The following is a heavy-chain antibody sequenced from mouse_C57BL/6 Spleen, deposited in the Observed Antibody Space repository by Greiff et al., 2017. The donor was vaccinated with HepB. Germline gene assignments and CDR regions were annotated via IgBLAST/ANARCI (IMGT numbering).Heavy chain of an antibody. V-gene: IGHV3-6*01. CDR2: ISYDGSN. Sequence: EVKLQESGPGLVKPSQSLSLTCSVTGYSITSGYYWNWIRQFPGNKLEWMGYISYDGSNNYNPSLKNRISITRDTSKNQFFLKLNSVTTEDTATYYCAYSNYVILFAYWGQGTLVTVSA. CDR3: AYSNYVILFAY. D-gene: IGHD2-5*01. CDR1: GYSITSGYY. J-gene: IGHJ3*01.